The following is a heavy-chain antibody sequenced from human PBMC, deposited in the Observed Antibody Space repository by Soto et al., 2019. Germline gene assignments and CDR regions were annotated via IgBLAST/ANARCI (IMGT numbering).Heavy chain of an antibody. CDR3: ARSTIAAAGPYYGFDV. D-gene: IGHD6-13*01. Sequence: PGGSLRLSCAASGFTFNNYWMSWVRQVPGKGLEWVANIKQDGSEKYYVDSVEGRFTISRDNAKISLYLQTNSLRAEDTAVYYCARSTIAAAGPYYGFDVWGQGTTVTVSS. CDR2: IKQDGSEK. J-gene: IGHJ6*02. V-gene: IGHV3-7*03. CDR1: GFTFNNYW.